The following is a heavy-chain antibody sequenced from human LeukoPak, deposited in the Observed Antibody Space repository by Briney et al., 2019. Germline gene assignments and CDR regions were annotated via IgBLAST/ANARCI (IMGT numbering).Heavy chain of an antibody. Sequence: GGSLRLSCATSGFPLSSSWMSWVRQAPGRGLEWVASINQDGSEKYYVGSVKGRFTISRDNAENSLWLQMNSLRAEDTAVYYYARHGNYCFDYWGQGTLVTVSS. V-gene: IGHV3-7*05. CDR1: GFPLSSSW. D-gene: IGHD1-26*01. J-gene: IGHJ4*02. CDR2: INQDGSEK. CDR3: ARHGNYCFDY.